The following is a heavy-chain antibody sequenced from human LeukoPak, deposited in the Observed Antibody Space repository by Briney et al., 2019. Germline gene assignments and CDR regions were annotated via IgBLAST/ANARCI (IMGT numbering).Heavy chain of an antibody. Sequence: GGSLRPSCAASGFTFSSYAMSWVRQAPGKGLEWVSVISNNGGYTYYADSVQGRFTISRDNSKSTLCLQMNSLRAEDTAVYYCAKQLGYCSDGSCYFPYWGQGTLVTVSS. D-gene: IGHD2-15*01. CDR1: GFTFSSYA. V-gene: IGHV3-23*01. J-gene: IGHJ4*02. CDR2: ISNNGGYT. CDR3: AKQLGYCSDGSCYFPY.